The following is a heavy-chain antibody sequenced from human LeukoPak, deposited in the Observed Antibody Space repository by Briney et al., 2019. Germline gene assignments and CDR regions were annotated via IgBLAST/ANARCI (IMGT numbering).Heavy chain of an antibody. CDR1: GGSISSYY. V-gene: IGHV4-4*07. Sequence: SETLSLTCTVSGGSISSYYWSWLRQPAGKGLEWIGRIYTSGSTNYNPSLKSRVTMSVDTSKNQFSLKLSSVTAADTAVYYGVLGAAGTFDYWGQGTLVTVSS. J-gene: IGHJ4*02. CDR3: VLGAAGTFDY. CDR2: IYTSGST. D-gene: IGHD6-13*01.